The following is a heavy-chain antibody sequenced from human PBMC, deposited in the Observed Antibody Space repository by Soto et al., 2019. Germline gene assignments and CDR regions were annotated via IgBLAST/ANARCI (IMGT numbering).Heavy chain of an antibody. CDR1: GGSIDNYY. Sequence: SENLSLTCNVSGGSIDNYYWTWIRQAPGKGLEWIGYVYHNGRTSYNPSLKSRVSISVDRSKNQFSLNLSSVTAADTAVYYCASSGPVVLNGFSPPAMDVWCQGLSVSVSS. V-gene: IGHV4-59*01. J-gene: IGHJ6*02. D-gene: IGHD3-10*01. CDR2: VYHNGRT. CDR3: ASSGPVVLNGFSPPAMDV.